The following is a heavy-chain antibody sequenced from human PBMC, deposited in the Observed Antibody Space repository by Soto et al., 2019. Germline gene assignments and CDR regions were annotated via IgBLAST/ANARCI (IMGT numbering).Heavy chain of an antibody. D-gene: IGHD2-2*02. CDR1: GGSISSAAYY. Sequence: NPSETLSLTCTVSGGSISSAAYYWSWIRQHPGKGLEWIGYISHSGSTYYNPSLKSRVIISVDTSKNQFSLSLTSVTAADTAVYYCAREYTYGSNFFDCWGQGALVT. V-gene: IGHV4-31*03. CDR3: AREYTYGSNFFDC. CDR2: ISHSGST. J-gene: IGHJ4*02.